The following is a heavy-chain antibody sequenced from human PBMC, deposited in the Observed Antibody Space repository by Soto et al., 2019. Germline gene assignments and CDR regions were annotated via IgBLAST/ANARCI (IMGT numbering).Heavy chain of an antibody. CDR1: GFTFSSYA. CDR2: ISYDGSNK. D-gene: IGHD4-17*01. J-gene: IGHJ4*02. CDR3: ARDSDGLFDY. V-gene: IGHV3-30-3*01. Sequence: QVQLVESGGGVVQPGRSLRLSCAASGFTFSSYAMHWVRQAPGKGLEWVAVISYDGSNKYYADSVKGRFTISRDNSKNTLSLQMNSLRAEDTAVYYCARDSDGLFDYWGQGTLVTVCS.